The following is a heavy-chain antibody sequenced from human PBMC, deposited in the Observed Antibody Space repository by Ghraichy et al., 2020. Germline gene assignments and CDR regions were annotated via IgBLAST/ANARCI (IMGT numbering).Heavy chain of an antibody. D-gene: IGHD3-3*01. CDR1: GFTFSSYS. Sequence: SCAASGFTFSSYSMNWVRQAPGKGMEWVSYISSSSSTIYYADSVKGRFTISRDNAKNSLYLQMNSLRAEDTAVYYCARDKEYYDFWSGRPNWFDPWGQGTLVTVSS. CDR3: ARDKEYYDFWSGRPNWFDP. V-gene: IGHV3-48*01. J-gene: IGHJ5*02. CDR2: ISSSSSTI.